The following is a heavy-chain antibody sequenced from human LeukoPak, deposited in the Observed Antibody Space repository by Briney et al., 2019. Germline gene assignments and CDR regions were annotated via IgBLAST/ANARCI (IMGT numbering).Heavy chain of an antibody. D-gene: IGHD6-13*01. CDR3: ARASGYSGSWQDAFDI. Sequence: SVKVSCKASGGTFSSYAISWVRQAPGQGLEWMGRIIPILGIANYAQKFQGRVTITADKSTSTAYMELSSLRSEDTAVYYCARASGYSGSWQDAFDIWGQGTMVTVSS. J-gene: IGHJ3*02. CDR2: IIPILGIA. V-gene: IGHV1-69*04. CDR1: GGTFSSYA.